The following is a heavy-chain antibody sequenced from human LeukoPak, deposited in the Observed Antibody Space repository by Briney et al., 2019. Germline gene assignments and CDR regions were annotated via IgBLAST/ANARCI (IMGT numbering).Heavy chain of an antibody. D-gene: IGHD4-17*01. CDR1: GYTFTGYY. J-gene: IGHJ5*02. CDR3: ARYKLYGDYGFDP. CDR2: INPNSGGT. V-gene: IGHV1-2*02. Sequence: ASVKVSCKASGYTFTGYYMHWVRQAPGQGLEWMGWINPNSGGTNYAQKFQGRVTMTRDTSISTAYMELSRLRSDDTAVYYCARYKLYGDYGFDPWGQGTLVTVSS.